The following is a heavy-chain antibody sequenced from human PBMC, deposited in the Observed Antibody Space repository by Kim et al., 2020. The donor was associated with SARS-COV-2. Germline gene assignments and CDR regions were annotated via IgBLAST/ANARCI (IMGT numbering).Heavy chain of an antibody. J-gene: IGHJ6*02. CDR3: ARLSVTRDGMDV. D-gene: IGHD3-10*01. Sequence: GGSLRLSCAASGVTVSSNYMSWVRQAPGKGLEWVSIIYSGGSTYYADSVKGRFTISRHNSKNTLYLQMNSLRAEDTAVYYCARLSVTRDGMDVWGPGTTVTVSS. CDR1: GVTVSSNY. CDR2: IYSGGST. V-gene: IGHV3-53*04.